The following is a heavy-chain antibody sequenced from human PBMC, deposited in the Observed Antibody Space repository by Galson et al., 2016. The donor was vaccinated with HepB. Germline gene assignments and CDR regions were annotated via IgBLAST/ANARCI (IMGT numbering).Heavy chain of an antibody. D-gene: IGHD1-1*01. V-gene: IGHV6-1*01. CDR3: ARAGRRQVGTGDWFDS. Sequence: CAISGDSVSSNSAVWNWIRQSPSRGLEWLGRTYYGSNWLSDYAASVRSRITVNADTPKNQSSLHLNSVTPDDTAVYYCARAGRRQVGTGDWFDSWGQGILVTVSS. CDR1: GDSVSSNSAV. CDR2: TYYGSNWLS. J-gene: IGHJ5*01.